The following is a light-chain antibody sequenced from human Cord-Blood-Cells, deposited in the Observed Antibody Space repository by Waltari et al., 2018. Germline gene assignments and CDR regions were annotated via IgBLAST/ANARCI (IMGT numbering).Light chain of an antibody. J-gene: IGKJ4*01. CDR1: QSVLYSSNNKNY. CDR3: QQYYSTPPLT. CDR2: WAS. V-gene: IGKV4-1*01. Sequence: DIVMTQSPDSLAVSLGERATINCKSSQSVLYSSNNKNYLAWYQQKPGQPPKLLIYWASTRESGVPDRFSGSVSGTDFTLTISSLQAEDVACYYCQQYYSTPPLTFGGGTKVEIK.